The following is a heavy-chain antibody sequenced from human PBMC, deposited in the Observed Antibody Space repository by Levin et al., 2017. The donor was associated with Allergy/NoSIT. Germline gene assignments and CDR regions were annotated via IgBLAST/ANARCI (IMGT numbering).Heavy chain of an antibody. J-gene: IGHJ6*03. V-gene: IGHV1-24*01. CDR1: GYTLTELS. CDR2: FDPEDGET. CDR3: ATSSAVTPNYYYYYYMDV. Sequence: GESLKISCKVSGYTLTELSMHWVRQAPGKGLEWMGGFDPEDGETIYAQKFQGRVTMTEDTSTDTAYMELSSLRSEDTAVYYCATSSAVTPNYYYYYYMDVWGKGTTVTVSS. D-gene: IGHD4-11*01.